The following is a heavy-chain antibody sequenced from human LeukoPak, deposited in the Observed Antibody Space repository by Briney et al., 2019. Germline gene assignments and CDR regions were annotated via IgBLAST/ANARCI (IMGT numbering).Heavy chain of an antibody. CDR1: GVSISSYY. CDR3: ARIYCDGGGCYWFDP. V-gene: IGHV4-4*07. Sequence: PSETLSLTCTVSGVSISSYYWSWLRQAAGKGLEWIGRINTSGNTNYNPSLTSRVSLSVDTSKNQFSLKLSSVTAADTAVYYCARIYCDGGGCYWFDPWGQGTLVTVSS. J-gene: IGHJ5*02. CDR2: INTSGNT. D-gene: IGHD2-15*01.